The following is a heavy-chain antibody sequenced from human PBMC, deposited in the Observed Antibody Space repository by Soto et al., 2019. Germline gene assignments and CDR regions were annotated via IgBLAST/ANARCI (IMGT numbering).Heavy chain of an antibody. Sequence: GGSLRLSCAASGFTFSNAWMSWVRQAPGKGLEWVGRIKSKTDGGTTDYAAPVKGRFTISRDDSKNTLYLQMNSLKTEDTAVYYCASAAHSNSWHYGMDVWGQGTTVTVSS. V-gene: IGHV3-15*01. CDR3: ASAAHSNSWHYGMDV. CDR2: IKSKTDGGTT. J-gene: IGHJ6*02. D-gene: IGHD6-13*01. CDR1: GFTFSNAW.